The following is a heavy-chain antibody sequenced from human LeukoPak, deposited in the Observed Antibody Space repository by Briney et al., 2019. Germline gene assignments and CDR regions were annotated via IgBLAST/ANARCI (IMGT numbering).Heavy chain of an antibody. CDR1: GGSISSYY. Sequence: PSETLSLTCTVSGGSISSYYWSWIRQPPGKGLEWVGYIYYSGSTNYNPSLKSRVTISVDTSKNQFSLKLSSVTAADTAVYYCAREGDIVVVTAIPEAYFDYWGQGTLVTVSS. V-gene: IGHV4-59*12. D-gene: IGHD2-21*02. CDR2: IYYSGST. J-gene: IGHJ4*02. CDR3: AREGDIVVVTAIPEAYFDY.